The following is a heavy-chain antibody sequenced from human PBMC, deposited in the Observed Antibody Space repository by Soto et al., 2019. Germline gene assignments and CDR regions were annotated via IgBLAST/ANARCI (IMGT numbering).Heavy chain of an antibody. CDR1: GGSISSSNW. J-gene: IGHJ4*02. Sequence: QVQLQESGPGLVKPSGTLSLTCAVSGGSISSSNWWSWVRQPPGKGLEWIGEVYHSGSTHYNPSLKSRVAISVDTSNNQFSLHLTSVTAADTAVYYCVWLDGVAAGDVDNWGQGTLVTVSS. CDR2: VYHSGST. V-gene: IGHV4-4*02. D-gene: IGHD3-22*01. CDR3: VWLDGVAAGDVDN.